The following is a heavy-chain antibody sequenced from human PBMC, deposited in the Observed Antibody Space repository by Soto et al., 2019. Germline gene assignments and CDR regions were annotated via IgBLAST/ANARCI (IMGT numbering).Heavy chain of an antibody. CDR1: GFSLTTSGVG. J-gene: IGHJ1*01. V-gene: IGHV2-5*02. Sequence: QITLNESGPTVVRPTETLTLTCSFSGFSLTTSGVGVGWIRQSPGKAPEWLALLYWDDDKRYSVSLKSRLTITNDNSKNQVVLPVSDLAPTDTATYYCAHRVLRTVFGLVTTTAIYFHFWGQGTPVAVSS. D-gene: IGHD3-3*01. CDR2: LYWDDDK. CDR3: AHRVLRTVFGLVTTTAIYFHF.